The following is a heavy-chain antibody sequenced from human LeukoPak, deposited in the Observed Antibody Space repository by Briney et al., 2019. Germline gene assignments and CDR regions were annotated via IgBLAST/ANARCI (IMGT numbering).Heavy chain of an antibody. CDR1: GFTFSTYS. CDR3: ATSPLWGYAFDI. Sequence: GGSLRLSCAASGFTFSTYSMNWVRQAPGKGLEWVSSISSSSYIFYADSVKGRFSISRDNAKNSLYLQMNSLRAEDTAVYYCATSPLWGYAFDIWGQGTMVTVSS. V-gene: IGHV3-21*01. CDR2: ISSSSYI. D-gene: IGHD2/OR15-2a*01. J-gene: IGHJ3*02.